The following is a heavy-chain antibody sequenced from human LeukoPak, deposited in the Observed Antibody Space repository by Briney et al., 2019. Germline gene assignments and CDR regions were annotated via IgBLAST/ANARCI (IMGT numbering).Heavy chain of an antibody. Sequence: GGSLRLSCAASGFTSSNYGMHWVRQAPGKGLEWVASISNDGTFKYYGDSMKGRFTISRDTPKNTVYLQMYSLTPEDTAVYYCAKGPAGTPIFYWGQGTLVTVSS. CDR2: ISNDGTFK. D-gene: IGHD2-21*01. CDR3: AKGPAGTPIFY. J-gene: IGHJ4*02. CDR1: GFTSSNYG. V-gene: IGHV3-30*18.